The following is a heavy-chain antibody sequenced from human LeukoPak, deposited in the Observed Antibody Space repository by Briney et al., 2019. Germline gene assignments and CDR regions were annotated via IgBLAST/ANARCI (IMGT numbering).Heavy chain of an antibody. CDR3: ARQFRDSSGYYSYYFDY. CDR1: GYSFTTYW. D-gene: IGHD3-22*01. Sequence: GGSLKISFKGAGYSFTTYWIGWGRPMPGRGAEWMGIIYPGDSDTRYSPSFQGQVPIPADNSISPAYLQWSSLKASDTAMYYCARQFRDSSGYYSYYFDYWGQGTLVTVSS. V-gene: IGHV5-51*01. J-gene: IGHJ4*02. CDR2: IYPGDSDT.